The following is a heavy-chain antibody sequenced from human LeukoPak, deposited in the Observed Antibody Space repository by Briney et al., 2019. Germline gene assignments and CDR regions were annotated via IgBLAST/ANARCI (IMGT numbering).Heavy chain of an antibody. CDR2: IYTTGNT. CDR1: GSSIGTYS. Sequence: PAETLSLTCTVSGSSIGTYSWSWIRQPPGKGLEGVGYIYTTGNTHYKPSLKSPVTTSLDTSTNQHSLRLSSVTAADTPVFYCARHRAEMATITDDAFDIWGQGTMVTVSS. D-gene: IGHD5-24*01. V-gene: IGHV4-4*09. CDR3: ARHRAEMATITDDAFDI. J-gene: IGHJ3*02.